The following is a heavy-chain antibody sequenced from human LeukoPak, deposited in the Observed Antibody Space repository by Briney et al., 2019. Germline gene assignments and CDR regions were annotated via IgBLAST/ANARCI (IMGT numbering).Heavy chain of an antibody. Sequence: RGSLRLSCAASVVTSRSYAMSWVRHAPGKGLEWVSAISGSGGSTYYADSLQGRFTISRDNSKNTLYLQMNSLRAEDTAVYYCAKYGGYRSGGSCYAEYFQHWGQGTLVTVSS. V-gene: IGHV3-23*01. J-gene: IGHJ1*01. CDR3: AKYGGYRSGGSCYAEYFQH. D-gene: IGHD2-15*01. CDR1: VVTSRSYA. CDR2: ISGSGGST.